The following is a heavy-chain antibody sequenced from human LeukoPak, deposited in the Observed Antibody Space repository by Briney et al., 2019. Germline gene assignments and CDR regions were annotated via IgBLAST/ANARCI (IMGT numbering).Heavy chain of an antibody. Sequence: SVKVSCKASGGTFSSYAISWVRQAPRQGLEWMGRLIPILGIANYAQKFQGRVTITADKSTSTAYMELGSLRSEDTAVYYCARAGLYYYDSSGYPFDYWGQGTTVTVSS. CDR3: ARAGLYYYDSSGYPFDY. CDR2: LIPILGIA. D-gene: IGHD3-22*01. CDR1: GGTFSSYA. J-gene: IGHJ4*03. V-gene: IGHV1-69*04.